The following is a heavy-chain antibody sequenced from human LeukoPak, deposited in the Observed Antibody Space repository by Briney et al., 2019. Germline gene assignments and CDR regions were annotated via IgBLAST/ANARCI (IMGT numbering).Heavy chain of an antibody. CDR2: VSGSGGST. CDR3: AKDAHVLSFLEWLLDPQRYFDY. J-gene: IGHJ4*02. D-gene: IGHD3-3*02. CDR1: GFTFSSYG. Sequence: AGGSLRLSCAASGFTFSSYGMHWVRQAPGKGLEWVSTVSGSGGSTSYADSVKGRFTITRDNSKNTLYLQMNSLRPEDAAIYFCAKDAHVLSFLEWLLDPQRYFDYWGQGTRVTVSS. V-gene: IGHV3-23*01.